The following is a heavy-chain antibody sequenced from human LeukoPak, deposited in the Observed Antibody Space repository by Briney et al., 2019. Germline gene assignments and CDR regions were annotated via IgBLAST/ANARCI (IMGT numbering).Heavy chain of an antibody. CDR2: ITNTGSKV. J-gene: IGHJ4*02. CDR3: AREDPYYYDSSGYYAPDY. V-gene: IGHV3-21*01. Sequence: PGGSLRLSCAASGFIFSSYSMNWVRQAPGKRLEWVSSITNTGSKVYYADSVKGRFTISRDNGKNSLYLQMNSLRAEDTALYFCAREDPYYYDSSGYYAPDYWGQGTLVTVSS. CDR1: GFIFSSYS. D-gene: IGHD3-22*01.